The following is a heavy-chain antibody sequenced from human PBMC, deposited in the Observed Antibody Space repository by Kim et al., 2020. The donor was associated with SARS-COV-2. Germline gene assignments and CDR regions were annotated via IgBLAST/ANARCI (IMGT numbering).Heavy chain of an antibody. Sequence: GGSLRLSCGASGFIFNTYAMHWVRQAPGKGLEWVSVVSRDGTYQHYADSVKGRFTMSRDNSKNTLYLQMNSLRAEDTALYYCARDGGSAAPGTLDNWGQGTLVIVSS. CDR3: ARDGGSAAPGTLDN. V-gene: IGHV3-30-3*01. J-gene: IGHJ4*02. CDR1: GFIFNTYA. D-gene: IGHD6-13*01. CDR2: VSRDGTYQ.